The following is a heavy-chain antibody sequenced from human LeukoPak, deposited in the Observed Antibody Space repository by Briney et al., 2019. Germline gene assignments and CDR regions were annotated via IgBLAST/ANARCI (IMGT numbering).Heavy chain of an antibody. CDR3: ARVRDFDWSGPLGY. D-gene: IGHD3-9*01. CDR1: GFTFSSYS. Sequence: PGGSLRLSCAASGFTFSSYSMNWVRQAPGKGLEWVSYISSSSSTIYYADSVKGRFTISRDNAKNSLYLQMNSLRAEDTAVYYCARVRDFDWSGPLGYWGQGTLVTVSS. CDR2: ISSSSSTI. J-gene: IGHJ4*02. V-gene: IGHV3-48*01.